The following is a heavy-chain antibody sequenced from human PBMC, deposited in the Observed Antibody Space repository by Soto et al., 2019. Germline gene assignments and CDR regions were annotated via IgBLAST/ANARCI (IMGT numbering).Heavy chain of an antibody. Sequence: QVQLVESGGGVVQPGRSLRLSCAASGFTFSSYGMHWVRQAPGKGLEWVAVIWYDGSNKYYADSVKGRFTISRDNSKNTLYLQMNSLRAEDTAVYYCARGVVVVAATRLGYYFDYWGQGTLVTVSS. CDR3: ARGVVVVAATRLGYYFDY. J-gene: IGHJ4*02. CDR1: GFTFSSYG. CDR2: IWYDGSNK. D-gene: IGHD2-15*01. V-gene: IGHV3-33*01.